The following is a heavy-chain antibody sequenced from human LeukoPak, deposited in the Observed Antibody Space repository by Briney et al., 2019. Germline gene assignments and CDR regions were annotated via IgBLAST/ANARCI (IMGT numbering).Heavy chain of an antibody. Sequence: PGGSLRLSCAASGFTFSSYGMHWVRQAPGKGLEWVAFIRYDGSNIYYADSVKGRFTISRDNSKNTLYLQMNSLRAEDTAVYYCAKDPPEQQLVPSWSDYWGQGTLVTVSS. J-gene: IGHJ4*02. CDR2: IRYDGSNI. CDR3: AKDPPEQQLVPSWSDY. D-gene: IGHD6-13*01. CDR1: GFTFSSYG. V-gene: IGHV3-30*02.